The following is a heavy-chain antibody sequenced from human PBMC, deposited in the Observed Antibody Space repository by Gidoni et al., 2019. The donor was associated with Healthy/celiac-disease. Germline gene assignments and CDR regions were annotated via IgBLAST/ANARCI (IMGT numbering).Heavy chain of an antibody. D-gene: IGHD1-26*01. Sequence: EVQLVESGGGLVQPGRSLRLSCAASGFTFDDYAMHWVRQAPGKGLEWVSGISWNSGSIGYADSVKGRFTISRDNAKNSLYLQMNSLRAEDTALYYCAKDSQGGPYYYYGMDDWGQGTTVTVSS. V-gene: IGHV3-9*01. J-gene: IGHJ6*02. CDR1: GFTFDDYA. CDR3: AKDSQGGPYYYYGMDD. CDR2: ISWNSGSI.